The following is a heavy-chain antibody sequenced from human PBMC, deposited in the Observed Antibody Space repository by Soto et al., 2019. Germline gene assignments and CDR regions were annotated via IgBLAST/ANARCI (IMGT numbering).Heavy chain of an antibody. CDR3: AGTSSLQWYYMDV. Sequence: SQTLSLTCAISGDSVSSNSAAWNWIRQSPSRGLEWLGRTYYRSRWYNDCAVSVRSRITVNPDTSKNQFSLHLNSVTPEGTAVYYCAGTSSLQWYYMDVWDKGTTVTVSS. CDR1: GDSVSSNSAA. D-gene: IGHD1-7*01. J-gene: IGHJ6*03. V-gene: IGHV6-1*01. CDR2: TYYRSRWYN.